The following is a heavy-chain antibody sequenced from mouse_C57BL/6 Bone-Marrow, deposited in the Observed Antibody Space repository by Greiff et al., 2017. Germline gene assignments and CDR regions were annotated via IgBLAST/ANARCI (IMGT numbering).Heavy chain of an antibody. CDR1: GYSITSGYY. CDR2: ISYDGSN. CDR3: ARDSYYGKELYYFDY. Sequence: EVKLQESGPGLVKPSQSLSLTCSVTGYSITSGYYWNWIRQFPGNKLEWMGYISYDGSNNYNPSLKNRISITRDTSKNQFFLKLNSVTTEDTATYYCARDSYYGKELYYFDYWGQGTTLTVSS. J-gene: IGHJ2*01. V-gene: IGHV3-6*01. D-gene: IGHD2-10*01.